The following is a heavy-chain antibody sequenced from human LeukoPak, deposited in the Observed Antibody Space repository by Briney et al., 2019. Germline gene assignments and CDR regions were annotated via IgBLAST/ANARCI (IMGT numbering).Heavy chain of an antibody. CDR1: GASISSYY. V-gene: IGHV4-4*08. J-gene: IGHJ6*04. CDR2: IFNTGST. Sequence: SETLSLTCTVSGASISSYYWTWIRQPPGKGLEWIGYIFNTGSTNYNPSLKSRVIISVDTSKNQFSLKVYSVTTADTAVYYCARNFPGRTEDVWGTGTSVTVSS. CDR3: ARNFPGRTEDV.